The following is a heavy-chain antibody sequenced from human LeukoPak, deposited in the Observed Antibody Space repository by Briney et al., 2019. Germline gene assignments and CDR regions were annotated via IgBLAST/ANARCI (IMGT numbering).Heavy chain of an antibody. CDR1: GFTFSDYY. J-gene: IGHJ4*02. V-gene: IGHV3-11*01. D-gene: IGHD3-10*01. CDR2: ISSSGSTI. CDR3: ATVVRGVNPLPTY. Sequence: GGSLRLSCAASGFTFSDYYMSWIRQAPGKGLEWVSYISSSGSTIYYADSVKGRFTISRDNAKNSLYLQMNSLRAEDTAVYYWATVVRGVNPLPTYWGQGTLVTVSS.